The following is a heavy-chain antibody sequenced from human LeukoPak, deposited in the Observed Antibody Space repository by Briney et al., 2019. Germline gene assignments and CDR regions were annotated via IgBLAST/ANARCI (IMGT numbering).Heavy chain of an antibody. J-gene: IGHJ4*02. CDR3: ARHRSGWLQSSFDY. CDR2: IYSSGST. CDR1: GGSISSGTYY. D-gene: IGHD5-24*01. Sequence: SETLSLTCTVSGGSISSGTYYWSWIRQPAGKGLEWIGRIYSSGSTNYNPSLKSRITISVDTSKNQFSLKLSSVTAADTAVYYCARHRSGWLQSSFDYWGQGTLVTVSS. V-gene: IGHV4-61*02.